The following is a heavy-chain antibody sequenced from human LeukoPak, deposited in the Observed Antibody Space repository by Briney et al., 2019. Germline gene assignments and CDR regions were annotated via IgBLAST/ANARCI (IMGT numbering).Heavy chain of an antibody. CDR2: ISYDGSNK. CDR3: AKELGQTSHFDY. Sequence: PGRSLRLSCAASGFTFSSYGMHWVRQAPGKGLEWVAVISYDGSNKYFADSVKGRFTISRDNSKNTLYLQMNSLRAEDTAVYYCAKELGQTSHFDYWGQGTLVTVSS. J-gene: IGHJ4*02. CDR1: GFTFSSYG. V-gene: IGHV3-30*18. D-gene: IGHD7-27*01.